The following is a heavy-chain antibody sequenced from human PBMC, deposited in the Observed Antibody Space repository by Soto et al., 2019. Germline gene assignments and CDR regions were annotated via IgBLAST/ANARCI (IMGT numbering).Heavy chain of an antibody. CDR1: GGSTSRYH. CDR2: VFYTGTT. J-gene: IGHJ4*02. V-gene: IGHV4-59*01. CDR3: ARLLYHDTSGLQYYYFAL. D-gene: IGHD3-22*01. Sequence: QVQLQESGPGLVKASETLSLTCTVSGGSTSRYHWGWVRQPPGQGLEWVGYVFYTGTTRYNPSLSARVTMSVDTSRNLFSLTLSYVTAADTAVYYCARLLYHDTSGLQYYYFALWGQGTLVTVSS.